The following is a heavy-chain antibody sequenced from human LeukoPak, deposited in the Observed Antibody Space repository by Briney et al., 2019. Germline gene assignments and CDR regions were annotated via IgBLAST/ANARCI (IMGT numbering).Heavy chain of an antibody. CDR2: ISYDGSNK. J-gene: IGHJ4*02. D-gene: IGHD3-16*01. CDR3: ARDRGGLVTDFGY. V-gene: IGHV3-30-3*01. CDR1: GFTFSSYA. Sequence: GGSLRLSCAASGFTFSSYAMHWVRQSPGKGLEGVAVISYDGSNKYYADSVKGRFTISRDNSKNTLYRLMNSLRAEDAALYYRARDRGGLVTDFGYWRQGALPSVSS.